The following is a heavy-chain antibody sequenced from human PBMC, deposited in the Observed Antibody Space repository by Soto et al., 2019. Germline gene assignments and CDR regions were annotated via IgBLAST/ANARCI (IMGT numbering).Heavy chain of an antibody. J-gene: IGHJ2*01. CDR1: GGSISSSNW. CDR3: EWQGAWHFDL. CDR2: INHSGSS. V-gene: IGHV4-4*02. Sequence: QVQLQESGPGLVKPSGTLSLTCAVSGGSISSSNWWSWVRQPPGKGLEWIGEINHSGSSNNNPSLKSRASRSQDKSKDQFRLRLCSGTAADKAVCYGEWQGAWHFDLWGPGTLFTVSS. D-gene: IGHD3-10*01.